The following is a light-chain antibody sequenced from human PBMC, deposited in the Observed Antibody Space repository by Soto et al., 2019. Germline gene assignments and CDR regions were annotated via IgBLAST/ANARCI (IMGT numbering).Light chain of an antibody. V-gene: IGLV1-47*02. J-gene: IGLJ2*01. CDR2: SNN. CDR1: SSNSGGTNY. Sequence: SVLTQPPSAAGTPGQRVFISCSGGSSNSGGTNYAYCCQHLPGAAPKLLMHSNNLRPSGVPERISGSKSGTSASLAISGLRSEDEAVYYCASWDDRLGAVIFGGGTKVTV. CDR3: ASWDDRLGAVI.